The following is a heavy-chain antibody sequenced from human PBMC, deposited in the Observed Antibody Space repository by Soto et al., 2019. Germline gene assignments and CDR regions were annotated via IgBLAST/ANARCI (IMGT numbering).Heavy chain of an antibody. D-gene: IGHD2-15*01. V-gene: IGHV5-51*01. CDR1: GDSFTSYW. J-gene: IGHJ6*02. Sequence: PEESLRISCKGSGDSFTSYWIGWVRPMPWKGLEWMGIIYPGDSDTRYSPSFQGQVTISADKSISTAYLQWSSLKASDTAMYYCARAPVSGRNHYYHAMDVWGQGTTVSVS. CDR3: ARAPVSGRNHYYHAMDV. CDR2: IYPGDSDT.